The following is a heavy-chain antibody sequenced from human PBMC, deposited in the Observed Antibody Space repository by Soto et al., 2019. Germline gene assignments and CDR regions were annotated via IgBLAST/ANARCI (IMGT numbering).Heavy chain of an antibody. V-gene: IGHV3-21*01. D-gene: IGHD3-3*01. Sequence: GGSLRLSCAASGFTFSSYSMNWVRQAPGKGLEWVSSISSSSSYIYYADSVKGRFTISRDNAKNSLYLQMNSLRAEDTAVYYCARRYDFWSGPKHYYFDYWGQGTLVTVSS. J-gene: IGHJ4*02. CDR1: GFTFSSYS. CDR3: ARRYDFWSGPKHYYFDY. CDR2: ISSSSSYI.